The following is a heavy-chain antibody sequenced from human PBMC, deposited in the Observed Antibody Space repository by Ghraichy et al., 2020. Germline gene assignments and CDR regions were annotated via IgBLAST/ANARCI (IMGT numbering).Heavy chain of an antibody. D-gene: IGHD3-22*01. J-gene: IGHJ4*02. CDR3: ARGYDVTGFHHGIIDN. V-gene: IGHV3-33*01. CDR2: LRSVGNNQ. Sequence: GGSLRLSCAASGFTFSSYGMHWVRQAPGNGLEWVAVLRSVGNNQYYADSVKGRFTISRDNSKNTLYLQMNSLRAEDTAVYYCARGYDVTGFHHGIIDNWGQGILVTVSS. CDR1: GFTFSSYG.